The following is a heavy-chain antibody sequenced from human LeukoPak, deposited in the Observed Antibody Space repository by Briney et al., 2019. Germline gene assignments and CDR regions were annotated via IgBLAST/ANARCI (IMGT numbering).Heavy chain of an antibody. J-gene: IGHJ6*04. CDR3: AELGITMIGGV. D-gene: IGHD3-10*02. CDR2: IDSDGSST. CDR1: GFTFSTYW. Sequence: GGSLRLSCAASGFTFSTYWTHWVRQAPGKGLVWVSRIDSDGSSTTYADSVKGRFTISRDNAKNSLYLQMNSLRAEDTAVYYCAELGITMIGGVWGKGTTVTISS. V-gene: IGHV3-74*01.